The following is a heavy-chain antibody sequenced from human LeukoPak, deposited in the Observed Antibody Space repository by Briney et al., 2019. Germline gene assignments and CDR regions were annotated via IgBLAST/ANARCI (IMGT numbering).Heavy chain of an antibody. Sequence: KPSETLSLTCTVSGFSISSGYFWGWIRQSPQKGLEWIGTTHHSATTYYNPSLHSRVTISRDTSKNHFSLELSSVTAADTAVYFCARGRVSSSSWYSTYYYYFYMDVWGKGTTVTVSS. CDR1: GFSISSGYF. CDR2: THHSATT. D-gene: IGHD6-13*01. V-gene: IGHV4-38-2*02. J-gene: IGHJ6*03. CDR3: ARGRVSSSSWYSTYYYYFYMDV.